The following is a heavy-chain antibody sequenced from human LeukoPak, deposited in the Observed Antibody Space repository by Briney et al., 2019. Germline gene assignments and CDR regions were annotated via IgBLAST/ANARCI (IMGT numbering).Heavy chain of an antibody. CDR1: GGTFSSYA. CDR3: ARDWRLGSIADN. Sequence: SVKVSCKASGGTFSSYAISWVRQAPGQGLEWMGGIIPIFGTANYAQKFQGRVTITADESTSTAYMELSSLRSEDTAVYYCARDWRLGSIADNWGQGTLATVSS. V-gene: IGHV1-69*01. CDR2: IIPIFGTA. J-gene: IGHJ4*02. D-gene: IGHD6-6*01.